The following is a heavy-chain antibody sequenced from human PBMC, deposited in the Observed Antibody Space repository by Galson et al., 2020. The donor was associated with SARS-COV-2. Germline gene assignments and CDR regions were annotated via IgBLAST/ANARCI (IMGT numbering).Heavy chain of an antibody. D-gene: IGHD2-8*02. CDR1: GGSFSGYF. CDR2: VNHSGST. Sequence: SETLSLTCAVYGGSFSGYFWSWIRQPPGKGLEWIGEVNHSGSTNYNPSLKSRVTISEDTSKNQFSLKLSSVTAADTAVYYCARGLDGTGRFNGWDYWGQGTLVTVSS. J-gene: IGHJ4*02. CDR3: ARGLDGTGRFNGWDY. V-gene: IGHV4-34*01.